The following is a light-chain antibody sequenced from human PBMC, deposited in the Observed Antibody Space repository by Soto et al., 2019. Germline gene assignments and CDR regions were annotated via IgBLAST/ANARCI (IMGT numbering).Light chain of an antibody. Sequence: STTTLSLSPGEGATLSCMASQSINTYLAWYQQKPGQAPRLLIYDASKRATGIPARFSGSGSGTNFTLTISSLEPEDFAVYNCQQRRSWQVTFGQGTRLE. CDR3: QQRRSWQVT. J-gene: IGKJ5*01. V-gene: IGKV3D-11*02. CDR2: DAS. CDR1: QSINTY.